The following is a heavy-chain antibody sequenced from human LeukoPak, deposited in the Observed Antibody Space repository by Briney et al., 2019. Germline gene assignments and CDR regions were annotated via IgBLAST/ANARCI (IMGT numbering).Heavy chain of an antibody. V-gene: IGHV3-21*01. CDR3: ARGSSNVAARNNWFDP. CDR2: ISSSSSYI. Sequence: GGSLRLSCAASGFTFSDSSMNWVRQAPGKGLEWVSSISSSSSYIYYADSLKGRFTISRDNAKKSVYLQMNSLRAEDTAVYYCARGSSNVAARNNWFDPWGQGTLVTVSS. J-gene: IGHJ5*02. D-gene: IGHD6-6*01. CDR1: GFTFSDSS.